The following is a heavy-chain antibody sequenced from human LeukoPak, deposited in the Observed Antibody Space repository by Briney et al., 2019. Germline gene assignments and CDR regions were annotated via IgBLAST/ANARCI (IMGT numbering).Heavy chain of an antibody. CDR1: RFTFRNYA. J-gene: IGHJ4*02. D-gene: IGHD1-26*01. Sequence: GGSRRLSGRTSRFTFRNYAMTWVRQAPGKGLEWVSAISGSGGSTYYPDSVRGRFTISRDNSKNTLYLQIDSLRAEDTALYYCARTLVGATSGPDYYFDSWGQGTLVTVSS. V-gene: IGHV3-23*01. CDR2: ISGSGGST. CDR3: ARTLVGATSGPDYYFDS.